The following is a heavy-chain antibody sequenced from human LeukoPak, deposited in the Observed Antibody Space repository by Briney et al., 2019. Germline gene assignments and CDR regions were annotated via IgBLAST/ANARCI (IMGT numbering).Heavy chain of an antibody. CDR3: ASWRYYDMPGIFDY. J-gene: IGHJ4*02. CDR2: IYYSGST. V-gene: IGHV4-59*01. CDR1: GGSLSGSY. Sequence: RPSETLSLTCTVSGGSLSGSYWSWIRQPPGKGLEWIGYIYYSGSTNYNPSLKSRVTISVDTSKNQFSLKLSSVTAADTAVYYCASWRYYDMPGIFDYWGQGTLVTVSS. D-gene: IGHD3-22*01.